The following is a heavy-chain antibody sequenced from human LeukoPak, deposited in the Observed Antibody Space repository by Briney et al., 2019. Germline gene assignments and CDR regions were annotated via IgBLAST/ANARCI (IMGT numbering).Heavy chain of an antibody. D-gene: IGHD1-26*01. CDR2: IIPIFGTA. CDR1: GGTFSSYA. V-gene: IGHV1-69*05. Sequence: ASVKVSCKASGGTFSSYAISWVRQAPGQGLEWMGRIIPIFGTANYAQKLQGRVTITTDESTSTAYMGLSSLRSEDTAVYYSARDWAIVGATPEVYYYYTDVWGKGTTVTVSS. CDR3: ARDWAIVGATPEVYYYYTDV. J-gene: IGHJ6*03.